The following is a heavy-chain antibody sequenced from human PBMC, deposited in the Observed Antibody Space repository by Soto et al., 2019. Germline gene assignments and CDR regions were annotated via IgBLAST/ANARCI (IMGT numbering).Heavy chain of an antibody. D-gene: IGHD1-26*01. V-gene: IGHV1-18*01. CDR3: ATVVGAVPY. CDR2: LSAYNGNT. Sequence: QVHLVQSGAEVKEPGASVKVSCKASGYTFTSYAISWVRQAPGQGLEWMGWLSAYNGNTNYAQNVQGRDTVTTDTSTDTAYMELRSLRSDDTAVYYCATVVGAVPYWGQGTLVTVSS. J-gene: IGHJ4*02. CDR1: GYTFTSYA.